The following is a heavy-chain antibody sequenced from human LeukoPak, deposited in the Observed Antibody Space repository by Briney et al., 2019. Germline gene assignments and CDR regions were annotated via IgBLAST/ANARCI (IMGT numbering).Heavy chain of an antibody. CDR2: ISGSGGST. J-gene: IGHJ4*02. Sequence: GGSLRLSCAAAGFTFRTYAMNWVRQAPGKGLEWVSTISGSGGSTYYADSVKGRFTISRDNSKNTLYLQMNNLRAEDTALYFRARDINPFAYWGQGTLVTVSS. V-gene: IGHV3-23*01. CDR3: ARDINPFAY. CDR1: GFTFRTYA.